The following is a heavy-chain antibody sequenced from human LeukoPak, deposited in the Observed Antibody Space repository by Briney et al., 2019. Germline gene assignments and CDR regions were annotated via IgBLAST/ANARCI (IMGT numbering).Heavy chain of an antibody. D-gene: IGHD3-10*01. CDR1: GFSFSNFG. Sequence: GRSLRLSCAASGFSFSNFGMHWVRQAPGKGLEWVAIISHDGSLKYFLDSVKGRFTISRDNSQNTLYLQMDSLRADDTAVYYCAKKNSYGSGAGDPLDVWGHGTLVTVSS. CDR2: ISHDGSLK. J-gene: IGHJ3*01. CDR3: AKKNSYGSGAGDPLDV. V-gene: IGHV3-30*18.